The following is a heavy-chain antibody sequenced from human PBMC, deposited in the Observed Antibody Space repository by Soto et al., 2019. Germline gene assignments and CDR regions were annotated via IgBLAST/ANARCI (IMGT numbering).Heavy chain of an antibody. J-gene: IGHJ4*02. CDR1: GGAITSSNW. V-gene: IGHV4-4*02. Sequence: QVQLQASGPGLVKPSGTLSLTCAVSGGAITSSNWWSLVRQPPGKGLEWIGALYHSGSTHYNPSLKSRVTISVDKSKSQFSLKLSSVTAADTAVYYCAGDLTGLPFDYWGQGTLVTVSS. CDR3: AGDLTGLPFDY. CDR2: LYHSGST. D-gene: IGHD2-15*01.